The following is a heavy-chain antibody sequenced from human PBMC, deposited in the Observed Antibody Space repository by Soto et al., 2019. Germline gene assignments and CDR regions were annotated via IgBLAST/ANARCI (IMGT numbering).Heavy chain of an antibody. J-gene: IGHJ5*02. Sequence: PSETLSLTCTVSGGSISSSSYYWGWIRQPPGKGLEWIGYIYYSGSTNYNPSLKSRVTISVDTSKNQFSLKLSSVTAADTAVYYCARHPYGGYFETPLFDPWGQGTLVTVSS. V-gene: IGHV4-39*01. D-gene: IGHD5-12*01. CDR2: IYYSGST. CDR1: GGSISSSSYY. CDR3: ARHPYGGYFETPLFDP.